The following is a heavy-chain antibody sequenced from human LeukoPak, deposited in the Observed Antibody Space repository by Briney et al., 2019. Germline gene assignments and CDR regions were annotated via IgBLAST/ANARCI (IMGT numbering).Heavy chain of an antibody. J-gene: IGHJ4*02. V-gene: IGHV1-18*01. D-gene: IGHD2-8*01. Sequence: ASVKVSCKASGYTFTSYGISWVRQAPGQGLEWMGCISAYNGNTNYAQKLQGRVTMTTDTSTSTAYMELRSLRSDDTAVYYCARDAYCTNGVCYLRYSGQGTLVTVSS. CDR1: GYTFTSYG. CDR2: ISAYNGNT. CDR3: ARDAYCTNGVCYLRY.